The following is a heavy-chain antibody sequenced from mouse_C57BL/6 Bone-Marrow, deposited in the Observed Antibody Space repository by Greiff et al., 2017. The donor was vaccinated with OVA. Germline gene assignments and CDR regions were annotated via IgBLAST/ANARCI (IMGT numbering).Heavy chain of an antibody. CDR2: SRDTANDYTT. J-gene: IGHJ1*03. CDR3: ARDGHFDSDLYWYFDV. CDR1: GFTFSDFY. Sequence: EVNVVESGGGLVQSGRSLRLSCATSGFTFSDFYMEWVRQAPGQGLEWIAASRDTANDYTTEYSASVKGRFIVSRDTSQSILYLQMNALRAEVTAIYYCARDGHFDSDLYWYFDVWGTGTTVTVAS. D-gene: IGHD2-4*01. V-gene: IGHV7-1*01.